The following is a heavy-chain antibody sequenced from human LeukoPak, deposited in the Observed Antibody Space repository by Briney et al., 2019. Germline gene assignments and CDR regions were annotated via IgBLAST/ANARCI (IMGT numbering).Heavy chain of an antibody. V-gene: IGHV3-53*01. CDR3: AKGSGWLLPQYFDF. CDR2: IYTDGST. CDR1: GFTVSSHY. D-gene: IGHD2-21*01. J-gene: IGHJ4*02. Sequence: GGSLRLSCAASGFTVSSHYMSWFRQAPGMGLEWVSAIYTDGSTYYTDSVKGRFTISRDNSKNTLYLHMKSLRAEDTAVYYCAKGSGWLLPQYFDFWGQGTLVTVSS.